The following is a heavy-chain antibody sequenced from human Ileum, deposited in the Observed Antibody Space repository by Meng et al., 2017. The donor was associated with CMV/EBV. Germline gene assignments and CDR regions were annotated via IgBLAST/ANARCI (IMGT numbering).Heavy chain of an antibody. D-gene: IGHD2-8*01. J-gene: IGHJ4*02. CDR3: ARVAKYCTDGVCHDY. CDR1: GYTFTDYG. V-gene: IGHV1-18*04. CDR2: ISAYSGDT. Sequence: HVQRVQSGAEVQQPGAYVKVSCKAPGYTFTDYGISWVRQAPGQVLEWMGWISAYSGDTNYAQNLQGRLTMTTDTSTATAYMELRSLTSDDTAVYYCARVAKYCTDGVCHDYWGQGTLVTVSS.